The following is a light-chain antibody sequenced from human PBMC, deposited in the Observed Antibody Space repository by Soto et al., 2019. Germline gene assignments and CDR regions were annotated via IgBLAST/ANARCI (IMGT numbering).Light chain of an antibody. V-gene: IGKV3-20*01. CDR3: QYYGSPSWT. CDR1: QSVTSNY. Sequence: EIVLTQSPGTLSLSPGERATLSCRASQSVTSNYLAWYQQRPGQAPRLLIFGTSSRATGIQDKFSGSGSGTDFTLTISRLEADDFAEYYCQYYGSPSWTFGQGTKVEIK. J-gene: IGKJ1*01. CDR2: GTS.